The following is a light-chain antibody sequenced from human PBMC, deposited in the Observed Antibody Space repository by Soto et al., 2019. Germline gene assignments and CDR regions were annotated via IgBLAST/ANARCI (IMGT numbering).Light chain of an antibody. CDR2: EGS. V-gene: IGLV2-23*01. CDR1: RSDVGSYNF. Sequence: QSALTQPASVSGSPGQSITISCTGTRSDVGSYNFVSWYQQHPGKAPKLMIYEGSKRPSGVSNRFSGSKSGNTASLTISGLQAEDEADYYCCSYAGDSAWVFGGGTKLTVL. CDR3: CSYAGDSAWV. J-gene: IGLJ3*02.